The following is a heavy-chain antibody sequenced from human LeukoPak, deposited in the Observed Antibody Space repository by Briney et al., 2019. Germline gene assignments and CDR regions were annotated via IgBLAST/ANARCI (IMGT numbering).Heavy chain of an antibody. J-gene: IGHJ6*02. CDR2: IYYSGST. D-gene: IGHD4-23*01. CDR3: ARVRATVVTPLFYYYYGMDV. CDR1: GGSISSGDYY. Sequence: PSQTLSLTCTVSGGSISSGDYYWSWIRQPPGKGLEWIGYIYYSGSTNYNPSLKSRVTISVDTSKNQFSLKLSSVTAADTAVYYCARVRATVVTPLFYYYYGMDVWGQGTTVTVSS. V-gene: IGHV4-61*08.